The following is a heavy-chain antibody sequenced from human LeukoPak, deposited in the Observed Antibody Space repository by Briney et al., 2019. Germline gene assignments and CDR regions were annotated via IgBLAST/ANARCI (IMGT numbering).Heavy chain of an antibody. D-gene: IGHD6-6*01. CDR3: AKAIHSSSSGVVDY. CDR2: IRYDGSNK. J-gene: IGHJ4*02. CDR1: GFIFSSYA. Sequence: GGSLRLSCAASGFIFSSYAMHWVRQAPGKGLEWVTFIRYDGSNKYYAESVKGRFTISRDNSKNTLYLQMNSLRAEDTAVYYCAKAIHSSSSGVVDYWGQGTLVTVSS. V-gene: IGHV3-30*02.